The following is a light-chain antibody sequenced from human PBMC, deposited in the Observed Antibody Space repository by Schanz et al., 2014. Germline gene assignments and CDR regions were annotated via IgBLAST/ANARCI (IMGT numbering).Light chain of an antibody. V-gene: IGLV2-14*02. CDR2: DVT. Sequence: QSALTQPASVSGSPGQSITISCTGTSSDVGSYNLVSWYQQHPGEAPKLIIYDVTYRPSGVSHRFSGSKSGNTASLTISGLLAEDEADYYCSSYTSSSTLLFGGGTKLTV. CDR3: SSYTSSSTLL. J-gene: IGLJ2*01. CDR1: SSDVGSYNL.